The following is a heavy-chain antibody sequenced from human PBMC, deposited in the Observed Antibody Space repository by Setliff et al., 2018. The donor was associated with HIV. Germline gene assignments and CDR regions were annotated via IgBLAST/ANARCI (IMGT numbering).Heavy chain of an antibody. D-gene: IGHD2-2*01. CDR2: IYHSGSA. CDR3: VTSSSWSSRLNF. Sequence: LSLTCAVSGGSISSSNWWGWVRQPPGKGLEWIGEIYHSGSANYNPSLKSRVTISVDTSKNQFSLKLTSVTAADTAVYYCVTSSSWSSRLNFWGPGMLVTVSS. J-gene: IGHJ4*02. V-gene: IGHV4-4*02. CDR1: GGSISSSNW.